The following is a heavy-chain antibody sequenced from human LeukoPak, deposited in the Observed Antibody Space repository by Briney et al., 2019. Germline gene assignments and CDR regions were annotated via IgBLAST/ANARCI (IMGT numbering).Heavy chain of an antibody. CDR3: ASTRYCSSTSCYIKDWFDP. CDR1: GGTFSNYA. D-gene: IGHD2-2*02. CDR2: IVPIFGSA. J-gene: IGHJ5*02. V-gene: IGHV1-69*05. Sequence: GASVKVSCKASGGTFSNYAISWVRQAPGQGLEWMGGIVPIFGSANYAQKFQGRVTITTDESMSTAYMELSSLRSEDTAMYYCASTRYCSSTSCYIKDWFDPWGQGTLVTVSS.